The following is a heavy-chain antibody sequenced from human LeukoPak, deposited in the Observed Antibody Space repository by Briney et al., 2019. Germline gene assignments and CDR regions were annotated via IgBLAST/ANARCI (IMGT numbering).Heavy chain of an antibody. CDR3: ARVAGSSSWYDYYLDH. CDR1: GYTFTGYY. Sequence: GASVKVSCKASGYTFTGYYMHWVRQAPGQGLEWMGWINPNSGGTNYAQKFQGRVTMTRDTSISTAYMELSRLRSDDTAVYYCARVAGSSSWYDYYLDHWGQGTLVTVSS. D-gene: IGHD6-13*01. J-gene: IGHJ4*02. CDR2: INPNSGGT. V-gene: IGHV1-2*02.